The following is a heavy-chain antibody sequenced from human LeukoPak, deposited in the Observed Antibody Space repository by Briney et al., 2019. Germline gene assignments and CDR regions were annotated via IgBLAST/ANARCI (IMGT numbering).Heavy chain of an antibody. CDR3: AREWRYCSSTGCIDY. V-gene: IGHV1-18*04. CDR1: GYTFTSYG. Sequence: ASVKVSCKASGYTFTSYGISWVRQAPGQGLEWMGWISAYNGNTNYAQKLQGRVTMTTDTSTSTAYMELRSLRSDDTAVYYCAREWRYCSSTGCIDYWGQGTLVTVSS. J-gene: IGHJ4*02. D-gene: IGHD2-2*01. CDR2: ISAYNGNT.